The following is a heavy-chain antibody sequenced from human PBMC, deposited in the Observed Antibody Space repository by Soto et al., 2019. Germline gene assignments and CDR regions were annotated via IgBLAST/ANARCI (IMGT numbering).Heavy chain of an antibody. CDR2: IIPILGIA. CDR1: GGTFSSYT. V-gene: IGHV1-69*02. Sequence: GASVKVSCKASGGTFSSYTISWVRQAPGQGLEWMGRIIPILGIANYAQKFQGRVTITADKSTSTAYMELSSLRSEDTAVYYCARALSYDGDYDDYWGQGTLVTVSS. J-gene: IGHJ4*02. D-gene: IGHD3-16*01. CDR3: ARALSYDGDYDDY.